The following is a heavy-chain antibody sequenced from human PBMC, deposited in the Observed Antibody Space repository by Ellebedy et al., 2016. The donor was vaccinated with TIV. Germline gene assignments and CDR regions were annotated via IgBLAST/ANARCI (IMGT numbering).Heavy chain of an antibody. Sequence: AASVKVSCKASGGTFRSFAISWVRQAPGQGLEWMGWISGYNGNTYSAQKLQGRVTMTTDTSTSPAYMELRSLRSDDTAVYYCARFVDGDYEDYWGQGALVTVSS. J-gene: IGHJ4*02. D-gene: IGHD4-17*01. CDR3: ARFVDGDYEDY. CDR1: GGTFRSFA. CDR2: ISGYNGNT. V-gene: IGHV1-18*04.